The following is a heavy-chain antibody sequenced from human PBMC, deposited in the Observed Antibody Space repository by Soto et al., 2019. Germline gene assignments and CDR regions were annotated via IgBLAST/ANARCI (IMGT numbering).Heavy chain of an antibody. CDR2: IKQDGSEK. D-gene: IGHD3-22*01. V-gene: IGHV3-7*03. CDR3: ARGTTYYYDSSGSTG. Sequence: ESVGGLVQPGGSLRLSCAASGFTFSSYWMSWVRQAPGKGLEWVANIKQDGSEKYYVDSVKGRFTISRDNAKNSLYLQMNSLRAEDTAVYYCARGTTYYYDSSGSTGWGQGTLVTVSS. CDR1: GFTFSSYW. J-gene: IGHJ4*02.